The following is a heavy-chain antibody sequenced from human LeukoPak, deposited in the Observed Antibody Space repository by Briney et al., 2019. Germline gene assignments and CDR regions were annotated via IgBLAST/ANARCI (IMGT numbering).Heavy chain of an antibody. D-gene: IGHD2-2*02. Sequence: SVKVSCKASGGTFSSYAISWVRQAPGQGLEWMGGIIPIFGTANYAQKFQGRVTITADESTSTAYMELSSLRSDDTAVYYCARQVIVVVPAAIRGYYYYYMDVWGKGTTVTVSS. CDR2: IIPIFGTA. J-gene: IGHJ6*03. CDR3: ARQVIVVVPAAIRGYYYYYMDV. CDR1: GGTFSSYA. V-gene: IGHV1-69*01.